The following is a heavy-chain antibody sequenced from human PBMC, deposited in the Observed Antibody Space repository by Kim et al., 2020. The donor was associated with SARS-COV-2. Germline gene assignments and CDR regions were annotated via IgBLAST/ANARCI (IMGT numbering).Heavy chain of an antibody. J-gene: IGHJ4*02. V-gene: IGHV3-23*05. Sequence: GGSLRLSCAVSGFTLGIHVIPWVRQAPGKGLEWVSTLPCNGSATYYADSVQGRFSVSRDNSKNTLYLQMNSLRADDTAVYYCAKQGVSAMTPFDSWGQGTLVTVSS. D-gene: IGHD3-10*01. CDR2: LPCNGSAT. CDR1: GFTLGIHV. CDR3: AKQGVSAMTPFDS.